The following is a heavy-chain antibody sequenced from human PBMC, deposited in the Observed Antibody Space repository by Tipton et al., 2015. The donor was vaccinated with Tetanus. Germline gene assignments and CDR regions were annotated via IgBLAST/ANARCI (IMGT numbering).Heavy chain of an antibody. CDR1: GHNSRSYW. CDR3: ARLPKHYSASGST. J-gene: IGHJ5*02. CDR2: IYPGDSDA. D-gene: IGHD3-10*01. Sequence: VQLVQSGVEVKKPGESLKISCKVSGHNSRSYWISWVRQMPGKGLEWMGIIYPGDSDATYSPSFQGQVTISIDKSISTAYLHWSGLKASDSAIYFCARLPKHYSASGSTWGQGTLVTVSS. V-gene: IGHV5-51*01.